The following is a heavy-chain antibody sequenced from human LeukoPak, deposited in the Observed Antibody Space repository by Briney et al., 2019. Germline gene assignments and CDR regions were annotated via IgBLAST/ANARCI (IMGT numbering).Heavy chain of an antibody. CDR2: ISGSGGST. CDR3: AKPSTMVRGARNYFDY. Sequence: GGSLRLSCAASGFTFSDYYMSWIRQAPGKGLEWVSAISGSGGSTYYADSVKGRFTISRDNSKNTLYLQMNSLRAEDTAVYYCAKPSTMVRGARNYFDYWGQGTLVTVSS. V-gene: IGHV3-23*01. J-gene: IGHJ4*02. D-gene: IGHD3-10*01. CDR1: GFTFSDYY.